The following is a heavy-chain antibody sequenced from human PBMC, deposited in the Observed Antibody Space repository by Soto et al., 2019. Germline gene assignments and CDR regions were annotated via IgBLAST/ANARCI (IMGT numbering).Heavy chain of an antibody. Sequence: GSLRLSCAASGFTFSSYTMNWVRQAPGKGLEWVSSITSSSSYIYYADSVKGRFTISRDNAKNSLYLQMNSLRAEDTAVYYCARETIAVAGTASYGMDVWGQGTTVTVSS. V-gene: IGHV3-21*01. D-gene: IGHD6-19*01. CDR2: ITSSSSYI. CDR1: GFTFSSYT. CDR3: ARETIAVAGTASYGMDV. J-gene: IGHJ6*02.